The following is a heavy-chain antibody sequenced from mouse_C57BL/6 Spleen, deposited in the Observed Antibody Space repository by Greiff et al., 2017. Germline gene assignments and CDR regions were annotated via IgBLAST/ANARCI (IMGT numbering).Heavy chain of an antibody. CDR1: GYSFTDYN. V-gene: IGHV1-39*01. CDR2: INPNYGTT. J-gene: IGHJ1*03. Sequence: EVKLQESGPELVKPGASVKISCKASGYSFTDYNMNWVKQSNGKSLEWIGVINPNYGTTSYNQKFKGKATLTVDQSSSTAYMQLNSLTSEDSAVYYCARHYGSSWYFDVWGTGTTVTVSS. CDR3: ARHYGSSWYFDV. D-gene: IGHD1-1*01.